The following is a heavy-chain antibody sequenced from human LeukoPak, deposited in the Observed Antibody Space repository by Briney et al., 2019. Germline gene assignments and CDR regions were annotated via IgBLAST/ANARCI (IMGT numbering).Heavy chain of an antibody. Sequence: SETLCLTCTVSGGSISSSNYYWGWVGQPPGKGLQWIGSFHNSGSTYYTPSLKSRVIISVDTSKRQFSLRLTSVTAADTAVYYCILMPGYWGQGILVAVST. CDR2: FHNSGST. CDR3: ILMPGY. D-gene: IGHD2-2*01. J-gene: IGHJ4*02. CDR1: GGSISSSNYY. V-gene: IGHV4-39*01.